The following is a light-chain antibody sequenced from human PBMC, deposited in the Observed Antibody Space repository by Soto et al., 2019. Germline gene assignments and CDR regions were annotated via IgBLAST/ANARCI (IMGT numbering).Light chain of an antibody. V-gene: IGKV3-20*01. CDR2: GAS. CDR3: QQYGSSPWT. J-gene: IGKJ1*01. CDR1: LSVSSNY. Sequence: EIVLTQSPGTLSLSPGERATLSCRASLSVSSNYLAWYQQKPGQAPRLLFYGASSRATGIPDRFSGSGSGTDFTLTISRLEPEDFVVYYCQQYGSSPWTFGQGTKVEI.